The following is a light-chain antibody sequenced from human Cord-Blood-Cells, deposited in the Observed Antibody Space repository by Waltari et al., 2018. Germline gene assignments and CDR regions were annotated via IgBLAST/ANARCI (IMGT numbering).Light chain of an antibody. CDR2: DVS. CDR3: GSYTSSSTWV. Sequence: QSALTQPASVSGSPGQSITISCTGTSSDVGGYNYVSWYQQHPGKAPKLMISDVSKRPAGVSNRFAGSKSGNTASLTTSGLQAEDEADYYCGSYTSSSTWVFGGGTKLTVL. V-gene: IGLV2-14*01. J-gene: IGLJ3*02. CDR1: SSDVGGYNY.